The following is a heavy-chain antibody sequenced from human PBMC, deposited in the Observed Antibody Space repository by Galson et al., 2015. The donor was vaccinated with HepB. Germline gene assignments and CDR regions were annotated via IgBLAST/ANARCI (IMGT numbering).Heavy chain of an antibody. CDR3: AKGEYSNSLDY. D-gene: IGHD4-11*01. Sequence: SLRLSCAASGFTFSSFGMSWVRQAPGKGLEWVSLIDGRGGRTYYADSVKGRFTISRDNSDNTLYLQMNSLRADDTAVYYCAKGEYSNSLDYWGQGTLVTVSS. CDR2: IDGRGGRT. J-gene: IGHJ4*02. V-gene: IGHV3-23*01. CDR1: GFTFSSFG.